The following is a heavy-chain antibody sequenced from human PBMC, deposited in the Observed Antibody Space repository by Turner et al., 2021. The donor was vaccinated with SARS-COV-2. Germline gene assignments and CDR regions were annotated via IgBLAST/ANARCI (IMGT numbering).Heavy chain of an antibody. CDR2: INPNSGGT. CDR1: GYTFTGYY. D-gene: IGHD6-19*01. V-gene: IGHV1-2*02. J-gene: IGHJ4*02. CDR3: ARGEFIAVAGTKYFDY. Sequence: QVQLVQSGAEVKKPGASVKVSCKASGYTFTGYYMHWVRQAPGQGLEWMGWINPNSGGTNYAQKFQGRVTMTRDTSISTAYMELSRLRSDDTAVYYCARGEFIAVAGTKYFDYWGQGTLVTFSS.